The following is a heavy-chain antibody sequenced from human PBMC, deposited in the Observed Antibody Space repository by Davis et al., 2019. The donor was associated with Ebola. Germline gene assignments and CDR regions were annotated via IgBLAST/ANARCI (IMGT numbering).Heavy chain of an antibody. Sequence: PGGSLRLSCTASGFSFSSYPMSWVRQVPGKGLEWVSAISHNGNSTYYSDSVKGRFSISRDNSKNILSLQMNSLRAEDRAVYYCARYFDYWGQGTLVTVSS. D-gene: IGHD1-14*01. J-gene: IGHJ4*02. CDR3: ARYFDY. CDR2: ISHNGNST. V-gene: IGHV3-23*01. CDR1: GFSFSSYP.